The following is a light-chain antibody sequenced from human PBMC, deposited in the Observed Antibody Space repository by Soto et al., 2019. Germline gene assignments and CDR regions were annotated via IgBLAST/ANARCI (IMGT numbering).Light chain of an antibody. J-gene: IGKJ1*01. CDR3: QQYNNWPRGT. CDR1: QSVSSN. V-gene: IGKV3-15*01. CDR2: GAS. Sequence: EIVMTQSPATLSVSPEERATLSCRASQSVSSNLAWYQQKPGQAPRLLIYGASTRATGIPARFSGSGSGTEFTLTISSLQSEDFAVYYCQQYNNWPRGTFGQGTKVDIK.